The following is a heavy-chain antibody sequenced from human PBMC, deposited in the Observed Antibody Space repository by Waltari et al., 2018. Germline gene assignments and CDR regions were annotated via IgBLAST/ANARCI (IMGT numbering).Heavy chain of an antibody. D-gene: IGHD1-26*01. Sequence: QVQLIESGGGVVQPGRSLRLSCAASGFTLSDYNMHWVRQAQGKGLGWVAVISYDGNDKYYGDSVKGRFTISRDSSKNMLYLQMDSLRTEDTAVYFCARGVGAPRYYFDFWGQGAPLTVSS. J-gene: IGHJ4*02. CDR2: ISYDGNDK. CDR1: GFTLSDYN. CDR3: ARGVGAPRYYFDF. V-gene: IGHV3-30*03.